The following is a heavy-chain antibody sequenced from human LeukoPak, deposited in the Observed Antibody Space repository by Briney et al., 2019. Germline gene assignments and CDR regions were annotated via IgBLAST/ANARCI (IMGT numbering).Heavy chain of an antibody. V-gene: IGHV1-2*02. D-gene: IGHD6-19*01. CDR2: INPNSGGT. Sequence: ASVKVSCKASEYTFTGCYMHWVRQAPGQGLEWMGWINPNSGGTNYAQKFQGRVTMTRDTSISTAYIELSRLRSDDTAVYYCARGGIAVELRSYYYGMDGWGQGTTVTVSS. CDR3: ARGGIAVELRSYYYGMDG. J-gene: IGHJ6*02. CDR1: EYTFTGCY.